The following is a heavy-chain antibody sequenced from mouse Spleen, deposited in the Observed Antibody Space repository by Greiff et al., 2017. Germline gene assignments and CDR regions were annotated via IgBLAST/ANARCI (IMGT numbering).Heavy chain of an antibody. CDR3: ARLLSYYGSSYRGLD. D-gene: IGHD1-1*01. CDR2: IDPSDSYT. Sequence: QVQLKQSGAELVMPGASVKLSCKASGYTFTSYWMHWVKQRPGQGLEWIGEIDPSDSYTNYNQKFKGKATLTVDKSSSTAYMQLSSLTSEDSAVYYCARLLSYYGSSYRGLDWGQGTLVTVSA. J-gene: IGHJ3*01. CDR1: GYTFTSYW. V-gene: IGHV1-69*01.